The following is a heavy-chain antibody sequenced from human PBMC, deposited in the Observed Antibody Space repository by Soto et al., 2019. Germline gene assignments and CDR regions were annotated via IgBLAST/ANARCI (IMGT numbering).Heavy chain of an antibody. CDR3: ARVTESTLDP. J-gene: IGHJ5*02. V-gene: IGHV4-59*08. D-gene: IGHD3-10*01. CDR1: GGSISRYY. Sequence: GTLCLTCTVSGGSISRYYWSWIRQPPGKGLEWIGYVYDSGTTHYNPSLESRVTISVDTSKNQFSLKLSSVTAADTGMYYCARVTESTLDPWGQGTLVTVSS. CDR2: VYDSGTT.